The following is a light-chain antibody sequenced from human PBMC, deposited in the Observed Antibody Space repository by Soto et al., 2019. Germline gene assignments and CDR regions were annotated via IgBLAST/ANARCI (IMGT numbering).Light chain of an antibody. CDR1: SSDVGGYNY. CDR3: SSYAGSNNFV. J-gene: IGLJ1*01. Sequence: QSVLTQPPSASGSPGQSVTISCTGTSSDVGGYNYVSWYQQHPGKAPKLMIYEVSKRPSGVPDRFSGSKSGNTAPLTVSGLQAEDEADYYCSSYAGSNNFVFGTG. V-gene: IGLV2-8*01. CDR2: EVS.